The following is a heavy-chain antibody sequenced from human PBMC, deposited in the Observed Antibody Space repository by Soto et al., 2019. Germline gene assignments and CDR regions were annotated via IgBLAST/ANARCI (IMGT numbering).Heavy chain of an antibody. J-gene: IGHJ3*02. CDR3: ARLEDSRTNAFDI. D-gene: IGHD2-2*01. CDR2: ISYSGST. V-gene: IGHV4-39*01. Sequence: PSETLSLTCTVSGGSISSSSYYWGWIRQPPGKGLEWIGSISYSGSTYHNPSLKSRVTISVDTSKNQFSLKLNSVTAAGTAVYYCARLEDSRTNAFDIWGQGTMVTVSS. CDR1: GGSISSSSYY.